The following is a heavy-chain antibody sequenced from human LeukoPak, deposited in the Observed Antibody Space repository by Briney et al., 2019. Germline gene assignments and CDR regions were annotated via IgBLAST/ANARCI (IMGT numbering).Heavy chain of an antibody. CDR3: ARARSGAVARNYNWFDP. CDR1: GGTFSSYA. Sequence: ASVKVSCKASGGTFSSYAISWVRQAPGQGLEWMGGIIPIFGTANYAQKFQGRVTITADESTSTAYMELSSLRSEDTAVYYCARARSGAVARNYNWFDPWGQGTLVTVSS. V-gene: IGHV1-69*13. CDR2: IIPIFGTA. J-gene: IGHJ5*02. D-gene: IGHD6-19*01.